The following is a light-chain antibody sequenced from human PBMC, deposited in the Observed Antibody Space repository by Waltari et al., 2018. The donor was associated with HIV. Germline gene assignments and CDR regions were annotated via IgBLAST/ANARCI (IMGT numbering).Light chain of an antibody. CDR1: SSTTGSNY. CDR2: RNN. Sequence: QPGLTQPPPPQGPPGPRVTIPSPGSSSTTGSNYVYWYQQLPGTAPKLLIYRNNQRPSGVSDRFSGSKSGTSASLAISGLRSEDEADYYCAAWDDSLSGWVFGGGTKLTVL. CDR3: AAWDDSLSGWV. J-gene: IGLJ3*02. V-gene: IGLV1-47*01.